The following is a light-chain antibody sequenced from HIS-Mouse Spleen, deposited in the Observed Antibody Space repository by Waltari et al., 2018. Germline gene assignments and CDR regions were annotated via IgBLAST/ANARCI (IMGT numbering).Light chain of an antibody. CDR2: AAS. CDR3: LQHKSYPVH. J-gene: IGKJ4*01. V-gene: IGKV1-17*03. CDR1: QGITNY. Sequence: DLQMTQSPSPRSGSVVDRAATPCRASQGITNYLAWLQQKLGKAPKRLICAASSLPSGVPARFSGSGAETEFTLTSSSLQPTDLATFYCLQHKSYPVHVGGGTKVEIK.